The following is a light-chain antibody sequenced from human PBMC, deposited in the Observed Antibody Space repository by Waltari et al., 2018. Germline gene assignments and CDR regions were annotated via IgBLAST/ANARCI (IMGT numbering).Light chain of an antibody. CDR3: QQYNNWPPWT. CDR1: QSVSSN. V-gene: IGKV3-15*01. Sequence: EIVMTQSPATLSVSPGERATLSCRASQSVSSNLAWYQQKPGQAPRLLISGASTRATGIPARLSGSGSGTEFTLTISSLQSEDFAVYYCQQYNNWPPWTFGQGTKVEIK. J-gene: IGKJ1*01. CDR2: GAS.